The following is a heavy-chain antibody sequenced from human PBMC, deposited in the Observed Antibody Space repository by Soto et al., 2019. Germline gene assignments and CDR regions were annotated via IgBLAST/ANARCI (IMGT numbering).Heavy chain of an antibody. CDR3: ARYAGTHQYY. CDR1: RYTFTNFG. Sequence: QVQLVQSGAEVKKPGASVKVSCKASRYTFTNFGISWVRQAPGQGLAWMGWISPYNGNTNYAQKLQGRVTMTTDTSTSAAYMQFGSLRSPDTAVYYCARYAGTHQYYWGQASLVTFSS. V-gene: IGHV1-18*01. CDR2: ISPYNGNT. J-gene: IGHJ4*02.